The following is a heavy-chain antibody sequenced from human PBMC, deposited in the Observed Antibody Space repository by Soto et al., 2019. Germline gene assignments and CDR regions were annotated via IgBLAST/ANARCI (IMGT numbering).Heavy chain of an antibody. CDR3: ARDYIMLRGGWFDP. V-gene: IGHV4-30-2*01. D-gene: IGHD3-10*01. Sequence: SLSNAVSEAYIKSGGDSWIWIKQPPGQGLEWIGYIYHSGTTNYNPSLKSRVTISVDTSKNQFSLNLSSVTAADTAIYYCARDYIMLRGGWFDPWGQGILVTVSS. CDR2: IYHSGTT. J-gene: IGHJ5*02. CDR1: EAYIKSGGDS.